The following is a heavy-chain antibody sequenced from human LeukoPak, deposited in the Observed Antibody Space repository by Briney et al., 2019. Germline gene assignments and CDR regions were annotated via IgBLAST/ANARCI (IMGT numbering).Heavy chain of an antibody. CDR1: GFTFDSFG. D-gene: IGHD2-2*01. CDR3: AKDHADIVVLPGAHIDY. Sequence: GGSLRLSCAASGFTFDSFGMHWVRQAPGKGLEWLAVIPYDGGYTYYADSVKGRVTIYRDKSKNTVYLQLNSLRADDTAVYFCAKDHADIVVLPGAHIDYWGQGTLVTVSS. J-gene: IGHJ4*02. CDR2: IPYDGGYT. V-gene: IGHV3-30*18.